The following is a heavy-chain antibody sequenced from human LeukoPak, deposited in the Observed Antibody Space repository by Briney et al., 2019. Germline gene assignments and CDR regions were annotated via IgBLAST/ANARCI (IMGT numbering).Heavy chain of an antibody. CDR2: IYSSGST. V-gene: IGHV4-59*01. J-gene: IGHJ4*02. Sequence: SETLSLTCTVSGGSISDYYWSWIWQPPGKGLEWIGHIYSSGSTNYNPSLKSRVTMSVDTSKNQFSLKLSSVTTADTAVYYCVRLDQWGQGTLVTVSS. D-gene: IGHD2-2*03. CDR3: VRLDQ. CDR1: GGSISDYY.